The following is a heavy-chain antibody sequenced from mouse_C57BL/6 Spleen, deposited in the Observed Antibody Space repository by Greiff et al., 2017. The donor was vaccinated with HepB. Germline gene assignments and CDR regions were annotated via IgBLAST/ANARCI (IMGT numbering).Heavy chain of an antibody. J-gene: IGHJ4*01. D-gene: IGHD1-1*01. CDR1: GYTFTDHI. CDR2: IYPVSGET. CDR3: GITTVVAGDAMDY. V-gene: IGHV1-11*01. Sequence: VQLQQSGAELASPGASVTLSCKASGYTFTDHIMNWVKKRPGQGLEWIGRIYPVSGETNYNQKFMGKATFSVDRSSSTVYMVLNSLTSEVPAVYYCGITTVVAGDAMDYWGQGTSVTVSS.